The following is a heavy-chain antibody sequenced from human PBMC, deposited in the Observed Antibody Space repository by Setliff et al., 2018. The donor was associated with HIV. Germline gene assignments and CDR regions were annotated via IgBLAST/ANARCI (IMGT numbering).Heavy chain of an antibody. V-gene: IGHV1-18*01. Sequence: ASVKVSCKTSGYIFTPYGVSWIRQAPGQGLEWMGWINPYSGDTKYLQKFQGRVTLTTDTSTSTAYMDLRSLRSDDTAVYYCAREGWPSDAFDIWGQGTMVTVSS. CDR1: GYIFTPYG. J-gene: IGHJ3*02. D-gene: IGHD2-15*01. CDR2: INPYSGDT. CDR3: AREGWPSDAFDI.